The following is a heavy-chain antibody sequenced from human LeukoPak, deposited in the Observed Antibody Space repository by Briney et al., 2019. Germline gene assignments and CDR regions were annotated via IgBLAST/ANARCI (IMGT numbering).Heavy chain of an antibody. CDR1: GYTFTSYD. J-gene: IGHJ6*02. CDR3: ARVYSSGWFPPYYYYYGMDV. CDR2: MNPISGNT. Sequence: ASVKVSCKASGYTFTSYDINWVRQATGQGLEWMGWMNPISGNTGYAQKFQGRVTMTRNTSISTAYMELSSLRSEDTAVYYCARVYSSGWFPPYYYYYGMDVWGQGTTVTVSS. D-gene: IGHD6-19*01. V-gene: IGHV1-8*01.